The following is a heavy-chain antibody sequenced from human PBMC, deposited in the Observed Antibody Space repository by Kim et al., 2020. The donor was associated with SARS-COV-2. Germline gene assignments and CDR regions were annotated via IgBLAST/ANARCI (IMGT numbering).Heavy chain of an antibody. CDR3: AKLPPPNPQEVRQQQNY. J-gene: IGHJ4*02. CDR2: ISYDGSNK. V-gene: IGHV3-30*18. CDR1: GFTFSSYG. D-gene: IGHD6-13*01. Sequence: GGSLRLSCAASGFTFSSYGMHWVRQAPGKGLEWVAVISYDGSNKYYADSVKGRFTISRDNSKNTLYLQMNSLRAEDTAVYYCAKLPPPNPQEVRQQQNYWGRGTLVTVSS.